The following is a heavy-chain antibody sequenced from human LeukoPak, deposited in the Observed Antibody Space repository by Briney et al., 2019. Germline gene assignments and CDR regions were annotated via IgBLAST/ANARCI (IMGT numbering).Heavy chain of an antibody. CDR2: ISGDGNST. Sequence: GGSLRLSCAASGFTFDDYAMHWVRQAPGKGLEWVSLISGDGNSTLYAGSVKGRFTISRDNSKNSLYLQMISLRTEDTAFYYCATNFGAYYYDTSGYYDFWGQGTLVTVSS. CDR3: ATNFGAYYYDTSGYYDF. D-gene: IGHD3-22*01. CDR1: GFTFDDYA. J-gene: IGHJ4*02. V-gene: IGHV3-43*02.